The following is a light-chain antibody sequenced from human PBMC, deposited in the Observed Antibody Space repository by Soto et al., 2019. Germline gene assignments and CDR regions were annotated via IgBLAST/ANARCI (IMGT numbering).Light chain of an antibody. CDR2: AAS. Sequence: IQLTQSPSSLSASVGDRATITSRASQGIRSYLAWYQQTPGKAPKLLIYAASTSQSGVPSRISGGGSGTDFTLTISSLQPEDFAFDDCQQYKNWPIFGQGTRLEIK. V-gene: IGKV1-9*01. CDR1: QGIRSY. CDR3: QQYKNWPI. J-gene: IGKJ5*01.